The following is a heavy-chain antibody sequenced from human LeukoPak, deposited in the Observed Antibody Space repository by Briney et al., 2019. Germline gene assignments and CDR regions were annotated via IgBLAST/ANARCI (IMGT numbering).Heavy chain of an antibody. Sequence: VASVKVSCKASGGTFSSYAISWVRQAPGQGLEWVGWIRGDNGNTNYAQKLQGRVTMTTDTSTSTAYMELRSLRSDDTAVYYCARDFRDSSGYFGYWGQGTLVTVSS. CDR2: IRGDNGNT. J-gene: IGHJ4*02. V-gene: IGHV1-18*01. CDR1: GGTFSSYA. CDR3: ARDFRDSSGYFGY. D-gene: IGHD3-22*01.